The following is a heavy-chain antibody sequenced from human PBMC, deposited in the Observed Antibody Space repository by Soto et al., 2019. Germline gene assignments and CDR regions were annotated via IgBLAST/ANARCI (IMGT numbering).Heavy chain of an antibody. D-gene: IGHD6-19*01. CDR1: GITSSSYA. CDR3: VKGGRYSSDWCHY. Sequence: PGGSLRLSCSASGITSSSYAMHWVRQAPEKGLEYVSAINSNGGLTYYADSVKGRFTISRDNSKNTLYLQMSSLRTEDTAVYYCVKGGRYSSDWCHYWGQGTLVTVS. J-gene: IGHJ4*02. V-gene: IGHV3-64D*08. CDR2: INSNGGLT.